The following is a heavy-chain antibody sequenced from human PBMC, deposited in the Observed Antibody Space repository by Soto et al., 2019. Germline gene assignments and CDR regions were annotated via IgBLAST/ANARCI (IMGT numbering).Heavy chain of an antibody. CDR2: IFYTGNT. CDR3: ARDWELRRMDV. Sequence: SETLSLTCTVTGGSVSIGDYSWTWIRQPPGKGLEWIGYIFYTGNTNYSPSLKSRVTMSVDRSRNQFSLRLSSVTAADTAVYYCARDWELRRMDVWGQGTTVTVSS. V-gene: IGHV4-61*08. CDR1: GGSVSIGDYS. D-gene: IGHD1-7*01. J-gene: IGHJ6*02.